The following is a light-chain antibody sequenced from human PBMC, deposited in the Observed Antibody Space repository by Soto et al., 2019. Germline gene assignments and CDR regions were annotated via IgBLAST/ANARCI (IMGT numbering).Light chain of an antibody. J-gene: IGKJ2*01. Sequence: DIQMTQSPSSLSASVGDRVTITCWASRSISDNLNWYQQIPGKAPKLVIFAASSLQSGVPSRFSGSGSGTDFTLTISSLQPEDFGTYYCQQSYSSRYTFGQGTRLEIQ. V-gene: IGKV1-39*01. CDR2: AAS. CDR3: QQSYSSRYT. CDR1: RSISDN.